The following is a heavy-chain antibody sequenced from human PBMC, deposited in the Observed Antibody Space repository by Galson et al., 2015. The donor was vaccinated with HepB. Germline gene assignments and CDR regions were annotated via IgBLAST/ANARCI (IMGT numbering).Heavy chain of an antibody. J-gene: IGHJ4*02. D-gene: IGHD4-23*01. CDR2: ISGSGGST. V-gene: IGHV3-23*01. CDR3: AKFMVTFGTDPDGFDY. CDR1: GFTFSSYA. Sequence: SLRLSCAASGFTFSSYAMSWVRQAPGKGLEWVSAISGSGGSTYYADSVKGRFTISRDNSKSTLYLQMNSLRADDTAVYNCAKFMVTFGTDPDGFDYWGQGTLVTVSS.